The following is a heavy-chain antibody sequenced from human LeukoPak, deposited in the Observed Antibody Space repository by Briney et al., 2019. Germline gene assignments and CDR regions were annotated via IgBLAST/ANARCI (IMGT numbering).Heavy chain of an antibody. V-gene: IGHV4-34*01. CDR3: ARHDGVRGAEDY. CDR1: GGSFSGYY. CDR2: IYYSGST. J-gene: IGHJ4*02. D-gene: IGHD3-10*01. Sequence: SETLSLTCAVYGGSFSGYYWSWIRQPPGKGLEWIGSIYYSGSTYYNPSLKSRVTISVDTSKNQFSLKLSSVTAADTAVYYCARHDGVRGAEDYWGQGTLVTVSS.